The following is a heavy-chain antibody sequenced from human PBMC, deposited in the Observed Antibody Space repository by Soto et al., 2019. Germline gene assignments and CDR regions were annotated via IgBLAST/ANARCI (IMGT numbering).Heavy chain of an antibody. J-gene: IGHJ4*02. V-gene: IGHV4-31*03. CDR1: GGSISSGGYY. Sequence: PSETLSLTCTVSGGSISSGGYYWSWIRQHPGKGLEWIGYIYYSGSTYYNPSLKSRVTISVDASKNQFSLKLSSVTAADTAVYYCARLDYSYGFDYWGQGTLVTVS. CDR3: ARLDYSYGFDY. D-gene: IGHD5-18*01. CDR2: IYYSGST.